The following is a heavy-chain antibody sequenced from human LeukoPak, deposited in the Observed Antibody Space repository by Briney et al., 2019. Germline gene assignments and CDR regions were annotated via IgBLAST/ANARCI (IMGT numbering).Heavy chain of an antibody. CDR1: GYSITSGYY. J-gene: IGHJ4*02. Sequence: SETLSLTCTVSGYSITSGYYLGWVREPPGEWLGWIGSIYDSGSTYYKPSLKSRVTISVDTSKTQLSLKLSTVTAADTTLYYRARRKQLRKYSFDYWGQGTLVTVSS. CDR2: IYDSGST. D-gene: IGHD6-6*01. V-gene: IGHV4-38-2*02. CDR3: ARRKQLRKYSFDY.